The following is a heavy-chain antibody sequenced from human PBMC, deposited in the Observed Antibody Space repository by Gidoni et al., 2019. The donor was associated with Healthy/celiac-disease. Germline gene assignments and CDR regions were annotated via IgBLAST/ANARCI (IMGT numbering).Heavy chain of an antibody. Sequence: EVQLVESGGGLVQPGGSLRLSCSASGFTFSSYAMHWVRQAPGKGLEYVSAISSNGGSTYYADSVKGRFTISRDNSKNTLYLQMSSLRAEDTAVYYCVKDRESKRGGYNSVYFDYWGQGTLVTVSS. CDR2: ISSNGGST. J-gene: IGHJ4*02. CDR3: VKDRESKRGGYNSVYFDY. D-gene: IGHD5-12*01. CDR1: GFTFSSYA. V-gene: IGHV3-64D*06.